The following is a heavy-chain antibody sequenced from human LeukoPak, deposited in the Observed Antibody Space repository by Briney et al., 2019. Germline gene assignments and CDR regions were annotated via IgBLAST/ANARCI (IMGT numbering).Heavy chain of an antibody. CDR2: IYSGGST. CDR3: ARENWPGYFDY. Sequence: GGSLRLSCVVSGLTVSSNYMSWVRQAPGKGLEWVSVIYSGGSTYYADPVKGRFTISRDNSRNTVYLQMNSLRAEDTAVYYCARENWPGYFDYWGQGTLVTVSS. CDR1: GLTVSSNY. V-gene: IGHV3-53*01. D-gene: IGHD3-10*01. J-gene: IGHJ4*02.